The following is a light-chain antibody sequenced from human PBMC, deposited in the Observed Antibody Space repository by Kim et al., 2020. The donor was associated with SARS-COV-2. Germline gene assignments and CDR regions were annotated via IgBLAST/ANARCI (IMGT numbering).Light chain of an antibody. J-gene: IGLJ3*02. CDR3: AAWDDSLNGLWV. Sequence: QMVTISCSGSSSNIGSNTVNCYQQLPGTAPKLLIYSNNQRPSGVPDRFSGSKSGTSASLAISGLQSEDEADYYCAAWDDSLNGLWVFGGGTQLTVL. CDR1: SSNIGSNT. V-gene: IGLV1-44*01. CDR2: SNN.